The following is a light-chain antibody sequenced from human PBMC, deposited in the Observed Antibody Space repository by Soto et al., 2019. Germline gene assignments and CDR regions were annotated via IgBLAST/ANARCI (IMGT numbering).Light chain of an antibody. V-gene: IGKV3D-15*01. J-gene: IGKJ1*01. CDR2: GAY. CDR1: LSVTSY. CDR3: QQYDSYSSGP. Sequence: PGERATLSCRASLSVTSYLAWYQKKPGQPPRLLIYGAYNRPTGIPDRFTGSGSGTEFTLTISNLQPDDFATYYCQQYDSYSSGPFGQGTKVDIK.